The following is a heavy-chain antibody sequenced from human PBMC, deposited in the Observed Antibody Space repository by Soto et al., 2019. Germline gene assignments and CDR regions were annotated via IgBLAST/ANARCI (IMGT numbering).Heavy chain of an antibody. V-gene: IGHV4-59*08. J-gene: IGHJ4*02. CDR3: ARRYSSGFDF. CDR2: IYYSGST. Sequence: PXXSLSVTCTVSGGSLSGGYWRRIRQPPGKGLEWIGYIYYSGSTNYNPSLKSRVTISVDTSKNQFSLKLSSVTAADTAVYYCARRYSSGFDFWGQGTLVTVSS. D-gene: IGHD6-19*01. CDR1: GGSLSGGY.